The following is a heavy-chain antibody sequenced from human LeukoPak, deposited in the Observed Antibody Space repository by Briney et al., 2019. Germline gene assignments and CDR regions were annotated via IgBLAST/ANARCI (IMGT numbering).Heavy chain of an antibody. J-gene: IGHJ4*02. CDR2: IIPIFGAA. D-gene: IGHD5-18*01. CDR3: ARGRGYSYGYDY. Sequence: SVKVSCKASGGTFSSYGISWVRQAPGQGLEWMGRIIPIFGAANYAQKFQGRVTITTDESTSTAYMELSSLRSEDTAVYYCARGRGYSYGYDYWGQGTLVTVSS. CDR1: GGTFSSYG. V-gene: IGHV1-69*05.